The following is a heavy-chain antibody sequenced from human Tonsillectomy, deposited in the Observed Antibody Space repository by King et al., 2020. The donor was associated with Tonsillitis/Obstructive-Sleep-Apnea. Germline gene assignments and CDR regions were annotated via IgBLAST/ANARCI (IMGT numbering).Heavy chain of an antibody. CDR1: GFTFRSYA. J-gene: IGHJ5*02. D-gene: IGHD3-10*01. V-gene: IGHV3-23*04. Sequence: VQLVESGGGLVQPGGSLRLSCAASGFTFRSYAMSWVRQAPGKGLEWVSAISGSGGGTYYADSVKDLFTISRDNSKNTLYLQMNSLRAEDTAVYYCAAELEEGWFDPWGQGTLVTVSS. CDR2: ISGSGGGT. CDR3: AAELEEGWFDP.